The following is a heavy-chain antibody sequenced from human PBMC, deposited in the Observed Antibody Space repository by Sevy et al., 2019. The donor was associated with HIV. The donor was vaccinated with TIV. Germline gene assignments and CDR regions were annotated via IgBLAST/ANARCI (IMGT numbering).Heavy chain of an antibody. D-gene: IGHD3-10*01. CDR2: INHSGST. CDR3: ASDYYGSGSSSSGPWSDP. CDR1: GGSFSGYY. J-gene: IGHJ5*02. Sequence: SETLSLTCAVYGGSFSGYYWSWIRQPPGKGLEWIGEINHSGSTNYNPSLKSRVTISVDTSKNQFSLKLSSVTAADTAVYYCASDYYGSGSSSSGPWSDPWGQGTLVTVSS. V-gene: IGHV4-34*01.